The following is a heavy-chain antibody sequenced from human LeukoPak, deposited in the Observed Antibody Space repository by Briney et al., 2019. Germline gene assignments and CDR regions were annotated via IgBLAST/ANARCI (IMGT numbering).Heavy chain of an antibody. V-gene: IGHV1-69*05. CDR2: IIPIFGTA. CDR1: GGTFSSYA. CDR3: ARDNRITMIGLDY. D-gene: IGHD3-22*01. J-gene: IGHJ4*02. Sequence: SVKVSCKASGGTFSSYAISWVRQASGQGLEWMGRIIPIFGTANYAQKFQGRVTITTDESTSTAYMELSSLRSEDTAVYYCARDNRITMIGLDYWGQGTLVTVSS.